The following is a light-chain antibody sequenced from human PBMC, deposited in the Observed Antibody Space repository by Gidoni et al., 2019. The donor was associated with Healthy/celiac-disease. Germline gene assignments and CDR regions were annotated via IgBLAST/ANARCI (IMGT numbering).Light chain of an antibody. Sequence: QSVLTQPLQVSGAPGQRVTISCTGSRSNIGAGYDVHWYPHLTGTAPKLLIYGHRLPPSGVPDRFSGSKSGTSASLAITGLQAEDEADYYCQSYDSSLSVSVFGGGTKLTVL. J-gene: IGLJ2*01. CDR2: GHR. CDR1: RSNIGAGYD. V-gene: IGLV1-40*01. CDR3: QSYDSSLSVSV.